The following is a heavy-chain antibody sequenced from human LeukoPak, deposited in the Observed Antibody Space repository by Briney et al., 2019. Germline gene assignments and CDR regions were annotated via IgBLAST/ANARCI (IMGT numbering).Heavy chain of an antibody. Sequence: SQTLSLTCTVSGGSISSGSYYWSWIRQPAGKGLEWIGRIYTSGSTNYNPSLKSRVTISVDTSKNQFSLKLSSRSAADTAVSLYARDSEDGDDAFDIWGQGTMVTVSS. CDR1: GGSISSGSYY. J-gene: IGHJ3*02. V-gene: IGHV4-61*02. CDR2: IYTSGST. D-gene: IGHD4-17*01. CDR3: ARDSEDGDDAFDI.